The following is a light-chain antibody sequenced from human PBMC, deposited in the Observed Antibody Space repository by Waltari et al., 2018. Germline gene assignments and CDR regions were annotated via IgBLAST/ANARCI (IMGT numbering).Light chain of an antibody. V-gene: IGKV3-20*01. J-gene: IGKJ3*01. CDR3: QQYGSSIPFT. Sequence: EIVLTQSPATMSLSPGERATLSCRASQTVTASQLAWYQQKPGQAPRLLIYGASTRATGTPYRFSGTGSETDFSLTISGLEPEDFAVYYCQQYGSSIPFTFGPGTKV. CDR1: QTVTASQ. CDR2: GAS.